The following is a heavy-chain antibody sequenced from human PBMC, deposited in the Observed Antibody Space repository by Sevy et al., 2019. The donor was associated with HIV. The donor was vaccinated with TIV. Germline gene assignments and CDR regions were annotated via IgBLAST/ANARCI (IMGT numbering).Heavy chain of an antibody. D-gene: IGHD2-21*02. Sequence: GGSLRLSCVASGFTFSSYVMHWVRQAPGKGLEWVALIWYDGTIKYYADSVKGRFTISRDNSKDTLFLQMNSLTPEDTAVYYCARGGGYCGGDCYSIDYWGQGALVTVS. CDR3: ARGGGYCGGDCYSIDY. V-gene: IGHV3-33*08. J-gene: IGHJ4*02. CDR1: GFTFSSYV. CDR2: IWYDGTIK.